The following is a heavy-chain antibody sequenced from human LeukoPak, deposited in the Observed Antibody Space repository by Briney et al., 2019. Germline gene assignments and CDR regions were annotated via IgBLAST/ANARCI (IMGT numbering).Heavy chain of an antibody. CDR1: GGSISTSNSY. Sequence: SETLSLTCTVSGGSISTSNSYWGWIRQPPGKGLEWIGSIYYSGNTYYNASLKSRVTISVDTSKNQFSLKFTSVTAADTAVYYCARQTGSGLFILPGGQGTLVTVSS. D-gene: IGHD3/OR15-3a*01. V-gene: IGHV4-39*01. CDR2: IYYSGNT. CDR3: ARQTGSGLFILP. J-gene: IGHJ4*02.